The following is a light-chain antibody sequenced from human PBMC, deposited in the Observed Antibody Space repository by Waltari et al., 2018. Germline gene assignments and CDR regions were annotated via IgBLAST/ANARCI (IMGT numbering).Light chain of an antibody. CDR2: ANT. CDR1: RSNIGAGYD. J-gene: IGLJ3*02. Sequence: QSVLTQPPSVSGAPGQRVTISCTGSRSNIGAGYDVHWYQHLPGTAPKLLIYANTSRPSGVPDRFSASKSGTSASRAITGLQAEDEAEYYCQSYDSSLSGSGVFGGGTKLTVL. V-gene: IGLV1-40*01. CDR3: QSYDSSLSGSGV.